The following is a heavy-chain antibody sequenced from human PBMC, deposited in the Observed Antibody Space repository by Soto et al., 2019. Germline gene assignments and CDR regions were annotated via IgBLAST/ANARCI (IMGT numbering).Heavy chain of an antibody. J-gene: IGHJ3*02. V-gene: IGHV1-46*03. CDR2: INPRGGST. CDR1: GYTFTGYY. D-gene: IGHD3-9*01. Sequence: ASVKVSCKASGYTFTGYYMHWVRQAPGQGLEWMGIINPRGGSTSYAQKFQGRVTMTRDTSTSTVYMELSSLRSEDTAVYYCARDGKGVGDILTGYSAFDIWGQGTMVT. CDR3: ARDGKGVGDILTGYSAFDI.